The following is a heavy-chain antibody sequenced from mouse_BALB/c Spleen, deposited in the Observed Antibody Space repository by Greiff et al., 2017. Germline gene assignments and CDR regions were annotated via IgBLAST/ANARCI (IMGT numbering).Heavy chain of an antibody. CDR1: GYTFTSYW. D-gene: IGHD3-3*01. V-gene: IGHV1-87*01. J-gene: IGHJ4*01. CDR3: ARGDYYGMDY. Sequence: QVQLQQSGAELARPGASVKLSCKASGYTFTSYWMQWVKQRPGQGLEWIGAIYPGDGDTRYTQKFKGKATLTADKSSSTAYMQLSSLASEDSAVYYCARGDYYGMDYWGQGTSVTVSS. CDR2: IYPGDGDT.